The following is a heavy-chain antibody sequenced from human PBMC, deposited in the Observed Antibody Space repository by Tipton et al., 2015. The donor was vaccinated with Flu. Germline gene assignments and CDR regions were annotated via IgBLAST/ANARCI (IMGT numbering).Heavy chain of an antibody. Sequence: GSLRLSCAASGFTVSSNYMGWVRQAPGKGLEWVSVIYSGGSTYYADSVKGRFTISRDNSKNTLYLQMNSLRAEDTAVYYCARGSLYGSGSYRWFDPWGQGTLVTVSS. CDR2: IYSGGST. D-gene: IGHD3-10*01. J-gene: IGHJ5*02. V-gene: IGHV3-53*01. CDR3: ARGSLYGSGSYRWFDP. CDR1: GFTVSSNY.